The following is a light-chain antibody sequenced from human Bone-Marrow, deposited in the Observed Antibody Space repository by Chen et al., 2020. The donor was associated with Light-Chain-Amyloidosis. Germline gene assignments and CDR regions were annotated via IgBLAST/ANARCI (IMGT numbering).Light chain of an antibody. J-gene: IGLJ2*01. V-gene: IGLV3-25*03. CDR3: QSADSSGTYEVI. CDR2: RNT. CDR1: DLPTQY. Sequence: SYALTQPPSLSVSPGQTARITCSGDDLPTQYAYWYQQKPGQAPVLGIHRNTERPAGISERFTGSSSGTTATLTISGVQAEDEADYHCQSADSSGTYEVIFGGGTKLTVL.